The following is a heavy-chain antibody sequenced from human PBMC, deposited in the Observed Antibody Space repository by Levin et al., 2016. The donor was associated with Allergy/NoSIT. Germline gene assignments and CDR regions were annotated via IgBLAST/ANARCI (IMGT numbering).Heavy chain of an antibody. V-gene: IGHV4-59*03. D-gene: IGHD5-18*01. Sequence: RQAPGKGLEWIGFIYNTGNTKYNPSLKSRVTMSRDTSQNQFFLNLKYVTAADTAVYYCVSRRGYGYGIDYWGQGTLVTVSS. CDR3: VSRRGYGYGIDY. CDR2: IYNTGNT. J-gene: IGHJ4*02.